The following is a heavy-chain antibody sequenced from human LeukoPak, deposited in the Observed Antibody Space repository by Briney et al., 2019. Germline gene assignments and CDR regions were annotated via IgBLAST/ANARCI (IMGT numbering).Heavy chain of an antibody. CDR2: IGTAGDT. J-gene: IGHJ2*01. CDR1: GFTFGSYD. Sequence: GGSLRLSCSASGFTFGSYDMHWVRQATGKGLEWVSAIGTAGDTYYPGSVKGRFTISRENAKNSLYLQMNSLRAGDTAVYYCARAADYYGSGIPGVWYFDLWGRGTLVTVSS. V-gene: IGHV3-13*01. D-gene: IGHD3-10*01. CDR3: ARAADYYGSGIPGVWYFDL.